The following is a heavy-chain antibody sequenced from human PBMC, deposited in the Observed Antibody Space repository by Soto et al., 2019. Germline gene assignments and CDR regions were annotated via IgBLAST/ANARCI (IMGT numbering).Heavy chain of an antibody. Sequence: QVQLVQSGAEVKKPGASVKVSCKASGYTFTHYGITWVRQAPGQGLEWMGWINSFSGDTNYPQKLQGRLTMTTDTSTNTVYMELRNLRSDDTAFYYCVRDLHSGGKYWYFDIWGRGTLVTVSS. D-gene: IGHD2-15*01. CDR2: INSFSGDT. CDR1: GYTFTHYG. V-gene: IGHV1-18*01. CDR3: VRDLHSGGKYWYFDI. J-gene: IGHJ2*01.